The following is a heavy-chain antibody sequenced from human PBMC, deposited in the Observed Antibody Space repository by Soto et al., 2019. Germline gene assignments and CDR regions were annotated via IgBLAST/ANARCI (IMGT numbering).Heavy chain of an antibody. Sequence: QVQLVESGGGVVQPGRSLTLSCGASGFSFSSYGMHWVRQAPGKGLEWVAVTWHDGSNKYYADSVKGRFTISRDNSKNTVHLQMDSLRAEDTAVYYCARDFIYGSGCLDLWGRGTPVTVSS. CDR3: ARDFIYGSGCLDL. J-gene: IGHJ2*01. V-gene: IGHV3-33*01. CDR2: TWHDGSNK. CDR1: GFSFSSYG. D-gene: IGHD3-10*01.